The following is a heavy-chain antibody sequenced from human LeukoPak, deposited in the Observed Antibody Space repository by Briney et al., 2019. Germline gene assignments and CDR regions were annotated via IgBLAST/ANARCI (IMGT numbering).Heavy chain of an antibody. J-gene: IGHJ4*02. V-gene: IGHV4-59*01. CDR2: IYYSGST. CDR1: GGSISSYY. Sequence: SETLSLTCTVSGGSISSYYWSWIRQPPGKGLEWIGYIYYSGSTNYNPSLKSRVTISVDTSKNQFSLKLSSVTAADTAVYYCARAGGYGLIDYWGQGTMVTVSS. D-gene: IGHD5-18*01. CDR3: ARAGGYGLIDY.